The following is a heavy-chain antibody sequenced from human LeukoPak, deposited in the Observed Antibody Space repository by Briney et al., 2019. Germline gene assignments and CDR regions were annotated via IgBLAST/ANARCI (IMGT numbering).Heavy chain of an antibody. V-gene: IGHV1-46*01. CDR3: ARDFSADPIQEGARAFDI. Sequence: GASVKVSCKASGYTFTSYYMHWVRQAPGQGLEWMGIINPSGGSTSYAQKFQGRVTMTRDTSTSTVYMELSSLRSEDTAVYYCARDFSADPIQEGARAFDIWGQGTMVIVSS. CDR2: INPSGGST. CDR1: GYTFTSYY. D-gene: IGHD6-13*01. J-gene: IGHJ3*02.